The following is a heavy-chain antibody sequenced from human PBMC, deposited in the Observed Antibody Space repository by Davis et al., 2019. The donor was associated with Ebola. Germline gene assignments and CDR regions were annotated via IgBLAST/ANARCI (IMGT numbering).Heavy chain of an antibody. CDR3: ARDMLLVRGVIMSNWFDP. D-gene: IGHD3-10*01. CDR2: IYYSGST. CDR1: GGSISSYY. Sequence: SETLSLTCTVSGGSISSYYWSWIRQPPGKGLEWIGSIYYSGSTNYNPSLKSRVTISVDTSKNQFSLKLSSVTAADTAVYYCARDMLLVRGVIMSNWFDPWGQGTLVTVSS. J-gene: IGHJ5*02. V-gene: IGHV4-59*01.